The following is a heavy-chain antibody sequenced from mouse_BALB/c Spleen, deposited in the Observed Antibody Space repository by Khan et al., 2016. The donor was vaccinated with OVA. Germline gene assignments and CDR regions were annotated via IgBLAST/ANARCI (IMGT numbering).Heavy chain of an antibody. CDR3: ATTYYGSAWVAY. CDR1: GFSLTNYG. V-gene: IGHV2-9*02. Sequence: QVQLKQSGPGLVAPSQSLSITCTVSGFSLTNYGVHWVRQPPREGLEWLGVIWAGGSTNYNSALMSRLSISKDNSKSQVFLKMNSLQTNDTAMYYGATTYYGSAWVAYWGQGTLVTVSA. D-gene: IGHD1-1*01. CDR2: IWAGGST. J-gene: IGHJ3*01.